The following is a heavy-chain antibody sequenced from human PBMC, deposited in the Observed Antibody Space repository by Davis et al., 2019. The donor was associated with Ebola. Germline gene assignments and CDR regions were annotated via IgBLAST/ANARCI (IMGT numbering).Heavy chain of an antibody. V-gene: IGHV3-66*01. CDR1: GFTVSSNY. D-gene: IGHD3-10*01. J-gene: IGHJ6*02. Sequence: GESLKIPCAASGFTVSSNYMSWVRQAPGKGLEWVSVIYSGGSTYYADSVKGRFTISRDNSKNTLYLQMNSLRAEDTAVYYCARGVITMVRGAFYGMDVWGQGTTVTVSS. CDR3: ARGVITMVRGAFYGMDV. CDR2: IYSGGST.